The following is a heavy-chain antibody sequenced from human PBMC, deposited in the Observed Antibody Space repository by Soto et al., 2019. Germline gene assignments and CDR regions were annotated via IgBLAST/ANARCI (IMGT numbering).Heavy chain of an antibody. V-gene: IGHV1-18*01. CDR2: ISDYNGNT. CDR1: GYNFKSYD. CDR3: AMGPSYYVSTIQGYYYDGMDV. D-gene: IGHD3-10*02. J-gene: IGHJ6*02. Sequence: QAQLVQSGAEAKKPGASVKVSCKATGYNFKSYDISWVRQAPAQGLEWMGWISDYNGNTNYAQKVQDRVTMTKDTTTTTAYMELRSLRSYETAVYYCAMGPSYYVSTIQGYYYDGMDVWGQGTTFTVSS.